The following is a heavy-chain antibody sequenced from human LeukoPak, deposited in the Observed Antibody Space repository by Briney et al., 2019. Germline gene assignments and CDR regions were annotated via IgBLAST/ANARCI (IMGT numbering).Heavy chain of an antibody. Sequence: GGSLRLSCAASGFTFSGSAMHWVRQASGKGLEWVGRIRSKANSYATAYAASVKGRFTTSRDDSKNTAYLQMNSLKTEDTAVYYCTRLYYYGSGSPDYWGQGTLVTVSS. CDR3: TRLYYYGSGSPDY. J-gene: IGHJ4*02. CDR1: GFTFSGSA. V-gene: IGHV3-73*01. CDR2: IRSKANSYAT. D-gene: IGHD3-10*01.